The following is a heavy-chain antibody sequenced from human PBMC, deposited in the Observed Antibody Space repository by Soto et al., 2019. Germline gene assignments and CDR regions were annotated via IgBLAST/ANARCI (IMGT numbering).Heavy chain of an antibody. V-gene: IGHV4-59*01. CDR3: ARGAADTAMVDS. CDR2: IFYSGST. J-gene: IGHJ4*02. CDR1: GGSIRSYY. D-gene: IGHD5-18*01. Sequence: SETLSLTCTVSGGSIRSYYWTWIRQPPGKGLEWLEYIFYSGSTFYNPSLKGRVTISIHTSKSQFSLQLTSVTAADTAVYYCARGAADTAMVDSWGQGTLVTVSS.